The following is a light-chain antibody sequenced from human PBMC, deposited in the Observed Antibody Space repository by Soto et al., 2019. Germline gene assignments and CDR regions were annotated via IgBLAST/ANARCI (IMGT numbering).Light chain of an antibody. CDR3: MQGTHWPYT. Sequence: DVVMTQSPLSLPVTLGQPASISCRSGHSLVHSDGNTYLHWYQQRPGQSPRRLIYKVSTRDSGVPDRFSGSGSGTDFTLQINRVEAEDVGVYYCMQGTHWPYTFGQGSRLDIK. J-gene: IGKJ2*01. CDR2: KVS. CDR1: HSLVHSDGNTY. V-gene: IGKV2-30*02.